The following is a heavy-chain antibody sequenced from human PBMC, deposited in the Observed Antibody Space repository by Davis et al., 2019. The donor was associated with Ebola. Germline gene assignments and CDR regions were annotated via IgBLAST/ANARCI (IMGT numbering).Heavy chain of an antibody. CDR2: IYYSGST. J-gene: IGHJ6*02. V-gene: IGHV4-59*12. Sequence: MPSETLSLTCTVSGGSISSYYWRWIRQPPGKGLEWIGYIYYSGSTNYNPSLKRRVTISVDTSKNQFSLTLSSVTAADTAVYYCARDPGSGGWYPYYYYGMDVWGQGTTVTVSS. CDR1: GGSISSYY. CDR3: ARDPGSGGWYPYYYYGMDV. D-gene: IGHD6-19*01.